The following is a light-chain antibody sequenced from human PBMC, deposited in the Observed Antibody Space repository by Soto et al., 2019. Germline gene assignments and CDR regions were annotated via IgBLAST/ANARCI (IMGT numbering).Light chain of an antibody. CDR3: SSYTSSSTLV. CDR1: SSDVGGYNY. CDR2: EVS. V-gene: IGLV2-14*01. Sequence: QSVLTQPASVSWSPGQSITISCSGTSSDVGGYNYVSWYQQHPGKAPKLMIYEVSNRPSGVSNRFSGSKSGNTASLTISGLQAEDEADYYCSSYTSSSTLVFGTGTK. J-gene: IGLJ1*01.